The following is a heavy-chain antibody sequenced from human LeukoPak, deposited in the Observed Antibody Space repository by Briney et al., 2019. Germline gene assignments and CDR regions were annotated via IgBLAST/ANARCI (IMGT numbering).Heavy chain of an antibody. D-gene: IGHD6-13*01. CDR3: ATGGRSSWYYFDY. J-gene: IGHJ4*02. CDR1: GGSISSYY. CDR2: FFYTGST. Sequence: PSETLSLTCTVSGGSISSYYWNWIRQPPGKGLEWIGFFFYTGSTNYNPSLKSRVTMSVDTSKNQFSLKLSSVTAADTAVYYCATGGRSSWYYFDYWGQGTLVTVSS. V-gene: IGHV4-59*01.